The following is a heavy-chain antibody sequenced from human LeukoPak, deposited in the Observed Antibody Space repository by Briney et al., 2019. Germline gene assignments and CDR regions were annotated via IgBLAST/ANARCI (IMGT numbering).Heavy chain of an antibody. D-gene: IGHD6-6*01. V-gene: IGHV3-23*01. CDR2: ISGSGGST. CDR1: GFTFSSYA. Sequence: GGSLRLSCAASGFTFSSYAMSWVRQAPGKGLEWVSSISGSGGSTYYADSVKGRFTISRDNSKNTLYLQTNSLRAEDTAVYYCARHLSIAARPDFDYWGQGTLVTVSS. CDR3: ARHLSIAARPDFDY. J-gene: IGHJ4*02.